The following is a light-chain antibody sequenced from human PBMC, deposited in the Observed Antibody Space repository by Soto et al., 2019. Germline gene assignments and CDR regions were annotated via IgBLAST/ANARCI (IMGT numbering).Light chain of an antibody. CDR1: QDIGDW. Sequence: DIQMTQSPSSVSASVVDRVSITCVASQDIGDWLAWYQQKPGKAPKLLVYAASSLQSGVPSRFSGSGSGTDFTLTIGSLQPEDFATYYCQQGYSFPVTFGGGTKVDIK. V-gene: IGKV1-12*01. CDR3: QQGYSFPVT. J-gene: IGKJ4*01. CDR2: AAS.